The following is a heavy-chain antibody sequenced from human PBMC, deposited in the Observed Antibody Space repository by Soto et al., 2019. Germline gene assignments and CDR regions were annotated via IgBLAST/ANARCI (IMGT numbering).Heavy chain of an antibody. V-gene: IGHV4-59*01. CDR3: ARGDYDFWSGHSEKNWFDP. CDR1: GGSISSYY. Sequence: SPTLSLTCTVSGGSISSYYWSWIRQPPGKGLEWIGYIYYSGSTNYNPSLKSRVTISVDTSKNQFSLKLSSVTAADTAVYYCARGDYDFWSGHSEKNWFDPWGQGTLVTVSS. CDR2: IYYSGST. J-gene: IGHJ5*02. D-gene: IGHD3-3*01.